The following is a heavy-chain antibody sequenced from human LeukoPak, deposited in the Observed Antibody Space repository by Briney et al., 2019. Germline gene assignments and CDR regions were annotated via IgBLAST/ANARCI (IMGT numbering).Heavy chain of an antibody. J-gene: IGHJ6*02. Sequence: SETLSLTCTVSGGSISSDSWWSWVRQPPGRGLEWIGEIYHSGNTNYNPSLKSRVTISVDKSKNQFSLRLTSVTAADTATYYCARVGGSNFYNYGMDVWGQGTTVIVSS. D-gene: IGHD4-11*01. CDR2: IYHSGNT. CDR3: ARVGGSNFYNYGMDV. CDR1: GGSISSDSW. V-gene: IGHV4-4*02.